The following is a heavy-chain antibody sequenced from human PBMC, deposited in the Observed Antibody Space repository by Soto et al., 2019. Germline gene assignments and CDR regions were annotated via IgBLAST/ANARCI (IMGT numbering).Heavy chain of an antibody. Sequence: GVSLRLSFAASGFIFNSDWMSWVRQAPGKGLEWVANIKQDGSETYNVDSVNGRFTISRDNARNSVYLQMDSLRAEDTAVYYCARVAIHATRPFDYWGQGTLVTVSS. D-gene: IGHD2-15*01. CDR3: ARVAIHATRPFDY. CDR1: GFIFNSDW. V-gene: IGHV3-7*01. J-gene: IGHJ4*02. CDR2: IKQDGSET.